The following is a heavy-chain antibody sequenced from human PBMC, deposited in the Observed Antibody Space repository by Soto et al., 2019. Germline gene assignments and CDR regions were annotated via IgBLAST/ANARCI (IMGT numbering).Heavy chain of an antibody. V-gene: IGHV4-59*01. CDR2: IYYSGST. D-gene: IGHD3-3*01. Sequence: QVQLQESGPGLVKPSETLSLTCTVSGGSISSYYWSWIRQPPGKGLEWIGYIYYSGSTNYNPSLTGRVTIAVDTSNTQFSLKRCSVTAADAAGYYWARDFVPPSAGRRYYYYGMDVWGQGTTVTVSS. CDR3: ARDFVPPSAGRRYYYYGMDV. J-gene: IGHJ6*02. CDR1: GGSISSYY.